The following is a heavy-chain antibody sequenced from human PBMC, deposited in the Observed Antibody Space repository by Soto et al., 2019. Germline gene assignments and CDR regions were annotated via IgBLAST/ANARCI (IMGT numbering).Heavy chain of an antibody. CDR3: ARHVPAAGYYYGMDV. CDR1: GGTFSSYA. D-gene: IGHD2-2*01. J-gene: IGHJ6*02. Sequence: QVQLVQSGAEVKKPGSSVKVSCKASGGTFSSYAISWVRQAPGQGLEWMGGIIPIFGTANYAQKFQGRVTITADESTSIAYRELSSLRSEDTDVYYCARHVPAAGYYYGMDVWGQGTTVTVSS. CDR2: IIPIFGTA. V-gene: IGHV1-69*12.